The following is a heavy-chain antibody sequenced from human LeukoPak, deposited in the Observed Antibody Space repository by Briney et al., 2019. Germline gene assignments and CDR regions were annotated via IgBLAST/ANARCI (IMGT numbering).Heavy chain of an antibody. CDR1: GFTFSSYA. D-gene: IGHD3-16*02. CDR2: ISGSGGST. Sequence: GGSLRLSCAASGFTFSSYAMSWVRQAPGKGLEGVSAISGSGGSTYYADSVKGRFTISRDNSKNTLYLQMNSLRAEDTAVYYCAKASYYDYVWGSYPSDYWGQGTLVTVSS. V-gene: IGHV3-23*01. CDR3: AKASYYDYVWGSYPSDY. J-gene: IGHJ4*02.